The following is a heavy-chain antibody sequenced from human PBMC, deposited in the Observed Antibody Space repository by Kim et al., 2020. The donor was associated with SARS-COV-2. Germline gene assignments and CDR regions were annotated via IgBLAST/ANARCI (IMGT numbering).Heavy chain of an antibody. Sequence: ASVKVSCKASGYTFTSYYMHWVRQAPGQGLEWMGIINPSGGSTSYAQKFQGRVTMTRDTSTSTVYMELSSLRSEDTAVYYCAREIRAAAGTTSDAFDIWGQGTMVTVSS. D-gene: IGHD6-13*01. V-gene: IGHV1-46*01. CDR2: INPSGGST. J-gene: IGHJ3*02. CDR3: AREIRAAAGTTSDAFDI. CDR1: GYTFTSYY.